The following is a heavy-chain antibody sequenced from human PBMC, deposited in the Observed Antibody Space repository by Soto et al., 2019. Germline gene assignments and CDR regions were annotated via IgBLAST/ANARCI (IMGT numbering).Heavy chain of an antibody. D-gene: IGHD3-22*01. J-gene: IGHJ6*02. CDR2: FIPIFGTA. V-gene: IGHV1-69*13. CDR3: ARSLGHYYDSSGLPSAYYYYGMDV. CDR1: GGTFSSYA. Sequence: GASVKVSCTASGGTFSSYAISWVRKAPGQGLEWMGGFIPIFGTANYAQKFQGRVTITADESTSTAYMELSSLRSEDTAVYYCARSLGHYYDSSGLPSAYYYYGMDVWGQGTTVTVSS.